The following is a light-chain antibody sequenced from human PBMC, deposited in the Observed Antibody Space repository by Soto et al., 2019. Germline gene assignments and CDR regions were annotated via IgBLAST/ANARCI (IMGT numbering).Light chain of an antibody. CDR3: AAWEYRLNGLYG. Sequence: QSVLTQPPSASGTPGQRVTISCSGGSSNIGTNSVNWYQQLPGRAPKLLIYNNVLRPSGVLDRFSGSKSGTSASLVIRGLQSEDGAECYGAAWEYRLNGLYGFGIGTKFTVL. J-gene: IGLJ1*01. CDR2: NNV. V-gene: IGLV1-44*01. CDR1: SSNIGTNS.